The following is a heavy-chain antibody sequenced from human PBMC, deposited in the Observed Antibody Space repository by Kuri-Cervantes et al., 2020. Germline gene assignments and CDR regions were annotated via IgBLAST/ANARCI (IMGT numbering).Heavy chain of an antibody. Sequence: SGPTLVKPTQTLTLTCTFSGFSLSTRGVAMGWIRQPPGKAPEWLALIYWDDDKRYSPSLKSRLTITKDTSKNQVVLTMTNMDPVDTATYYCAHSQYSYGYRYFDYWGQGTLVTVSS. CDR3: AHSQYSYGYRYFDY. CDR2: IYWDDDK. D-gene: IGHD5-18*01. CDR1: GFSLSTRGVA. V-gene: IGHV2-5*02. J-gene: IGHJ4*02.